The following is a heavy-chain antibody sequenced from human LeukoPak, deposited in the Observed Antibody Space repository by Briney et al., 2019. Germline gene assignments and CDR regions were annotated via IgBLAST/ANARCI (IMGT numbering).Heavy chain of an antibody. J-gene: IGHJ5*02. CDR3: ARDSSGWYHWFDP. Sequence: ASVKVSCKASGYSFSIYAMHWVRQAPGQRLEWMGWINTGNGNTKYSQEFQGRVTITRDISARTAYMEVNSLTSEDMAVYYCARDSSGWYHWFDPWGQGTLVTVSS. V-gene: IGHV1-3*03. CDR1: GYSFSIYA. D-gene: IGHD6-19*01. CDR2: INTGNGNT.